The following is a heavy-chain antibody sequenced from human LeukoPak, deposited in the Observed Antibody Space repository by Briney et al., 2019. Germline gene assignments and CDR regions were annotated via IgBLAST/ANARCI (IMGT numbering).Heavy chain of an antibody. CDR3: ARDNYYDSSGYYLSAFDI. Sequence: GGSLRLSCAASGFTFSSYDMYWVRQATGKGLEWVSAIGTAGDTYYPGSVKGRFTISRENAKNSLYLQMNSLRVGDTAVYYYARDNYYDSSGYYLSAFDIWGQGTMVTVSS. CDR2: IGTAGDT. V-gene: IGHV3-13*01. D-gene: IGHD3-22*01. CDR1: GFTFSSYD. J-gene: IGHJ3*02.